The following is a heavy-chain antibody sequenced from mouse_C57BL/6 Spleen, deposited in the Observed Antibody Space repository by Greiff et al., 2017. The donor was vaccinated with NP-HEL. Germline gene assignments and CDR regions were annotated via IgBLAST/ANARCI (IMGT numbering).Heavy chain of an antibody. Sequence: DVKLVESGGGLVQPGGSLSLSCAASGFTFTDYYMSWVRQPPGKALEWLGFIRNKANGYTTEYSASVKGRFTISRDNSQSIRYLQMNALRAEDSATYYCARSIAMHYWAQGTSATVSS. CDR2: IRNKANGYTT. V-gene: IGHV7-3*01. CDR1: GFTFTDYY. J-gene: IGHJ4*01. CDR3: ARSIAMHY.